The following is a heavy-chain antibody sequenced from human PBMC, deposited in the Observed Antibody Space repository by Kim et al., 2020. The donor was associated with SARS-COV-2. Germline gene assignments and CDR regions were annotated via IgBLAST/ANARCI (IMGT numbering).Heavy chain of an antibody. V-gene: IGHV4-39*07. Sequence: SLKSRVTITVGTSKNQFSLRLSSVTAADTAVYYCARSLAYCGGDCYSVFDYWGQGTLVTVSS. D-gene: IGHD2-21*02. CDR3: ARSLAYCGGDCYSVFDY. J-gene: IGHJ4*02.